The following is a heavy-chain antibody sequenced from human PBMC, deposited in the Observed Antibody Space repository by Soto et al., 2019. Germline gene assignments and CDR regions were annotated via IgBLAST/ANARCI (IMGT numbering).Heavy chain of an antibody. CDR2: IYYSGST. CDR1: GGSVSSGSYY. Sequence: LSLTCTGAGGSVSSGSYYWSWIRQPPGKGLEWIGYIYYSGSTNYNPSLKSRVTISVDTSKNQFSLKLSSVTAADTAVYYCARATSETXNDFWSGYSPYYYGMDVWGQGTTVTVSS. CDR3: ARATSETXNDFWSGYSPYYYGMDV. D-gene: IGHD3-3*01. J-gene: IGHJ6*02. V-gene: IGHV4-61*01.